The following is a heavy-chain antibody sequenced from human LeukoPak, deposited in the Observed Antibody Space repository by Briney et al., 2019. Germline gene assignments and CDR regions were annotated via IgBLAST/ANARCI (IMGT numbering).Heavy chain of an antibody. Sequence: GGSLRLSCAASGFTFSSYAMSWVRQAPGKGLEWVSAISCSGSSIYYADSVKGRFTISRDNSKNTLYLQMNSLRAEDTAVYYCAKKGGSYYYYYMDVWGKGTTVTVSS. J-gene: IGHJ6*03. CDR2: ISCSGSSI. CDR3: AKKGGSYYYYYMDV. CDR1: GFTFSSYA. V-gene: IGHV3-23*01. D-gene: IGHD1-26*01.